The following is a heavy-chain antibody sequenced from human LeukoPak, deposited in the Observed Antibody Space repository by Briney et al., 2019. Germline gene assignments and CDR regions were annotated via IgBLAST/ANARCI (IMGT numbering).Heavy chain of an antibody. V-gene: IGHV3-11*04. J-gene: IGHJ6*03. CDR1: GFTFSDYY. CDR3: ARVSSSRLVVPPAKRYYYYYYMDV. CDR2: ISSSGTTT. D-gene: IGHD2-2*01. Sequence: GGSLRLSCAASGFTFSDYYMSWIRQAPGKGLEWLSYISSSGTTTYYAESVKGRFTISRDNAKNSLYLQMDSLRAEDTAVYYCARVSSSRLVVPPAKRYYYYYYMDVWGKRTTVTVSS.